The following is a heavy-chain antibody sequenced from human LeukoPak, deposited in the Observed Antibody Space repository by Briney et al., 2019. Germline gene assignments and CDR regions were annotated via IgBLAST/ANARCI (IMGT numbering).Heavy chain of an antibody. J-gene: IGHJ4*02. D-gene: IGHD3-10*01. CDR1: GGSINRSTYY. V-gene: IGHV4-39*02. CDR2: IYYSGST. Sequence: PSETLSLTCTVSGGSINRSTYYWGWIRQPPGKGLEWIGNIYYSGSTYYNPSLKSRVTISVDMSKNQFSLNLSSVTAADTAVYYCARDRGGYGSGSYWTVDYWGQGTLVTVSS. CDR3: ARDRGGYGSGSYWTVDY.